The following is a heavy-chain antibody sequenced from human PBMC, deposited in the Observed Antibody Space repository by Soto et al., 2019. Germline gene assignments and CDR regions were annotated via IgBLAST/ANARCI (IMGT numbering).Heavy chain of an antibody. D-gene: IGHD5-12*01. CDR1: GDTFNDYC. V-gene: IGHV1-2*04. Sequence: QVQLVQSGAELKKPGASVTVSCRSSGDTFNDYCIHWVRQAPGQGLEWMGWINPNSGVTKYAQKFQGWFSMTRDTSIRTVYMQLSRLRSDDTAVYYCARESGGATATLDYYYFYMDVWGTGTTVTVSS. CDR3: ARESGGATATLDYYYFYMDV. CDR2: INPNSGVT. J-gene: IGHJ6*03.